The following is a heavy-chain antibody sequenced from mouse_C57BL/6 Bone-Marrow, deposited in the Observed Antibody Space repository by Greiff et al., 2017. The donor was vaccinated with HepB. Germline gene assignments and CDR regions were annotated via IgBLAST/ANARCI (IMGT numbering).Heavy chain of an antibody. CDR3: ARYDGYYGAWFAY. D-gene: IGHD2-3*01. Sequence: EVQLQQSGPVLVKPGASVKMSCKASGYTFTDYYMNWVKQSHGKSLEWIGVINPYNGGTSYNQKFKGKATLTVDKSSSTAYMELNSLTSEDSAVYYCARYDGYYGAWFAYWGQGTLVTVSA. CDR1: GYTFTDYY. J-gene: IGHJ3*01. V-gene: IGHV1-19*01. CDR2: INPYNGGT.